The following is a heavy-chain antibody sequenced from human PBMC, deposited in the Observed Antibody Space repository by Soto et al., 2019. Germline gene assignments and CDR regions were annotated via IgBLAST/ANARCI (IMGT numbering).Heavy chain of an antibody. Sequence: QVQLQEPGPGLVKPSETLSLTCTVSGGSINDYYCGCIRQSPGKGLDWIGYIYYTGSTNYTPALQSRVTISVDTSKNQFSLKLTSMTAADTAVYYCTRDRNDYVWGTWGQGTLVTVSS. CDR2: IYYTGST. CDR1: GGSINDYY. V-gene: IGHV4-59*01. CDR3: TRDRNDYVWGT. D-gene: IGHD3-16*01. J-gene: IGHJ5*02.